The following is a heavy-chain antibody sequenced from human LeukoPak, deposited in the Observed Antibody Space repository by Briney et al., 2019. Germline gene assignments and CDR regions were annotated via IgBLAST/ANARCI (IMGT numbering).Heavy chain of an antibody. J-gene: IGHJ4*02. CDR1: GFTFDDYG. V-gene: IGHV3-20*04. CDR3: ASEIRDQLAPDY. Sequence: GGSLRLSCAASGFTFDDYGMSWVRQAPGKGLEWVSGIDRNGDSTGYADSVEGRFTISRDNSKSTLYLQMNSLRAEDTAVYYCASEIRDQLAPDYWGQGTLVTVSS. D-gene: IGHD6-6*01. CDR2: IDRNGDST.